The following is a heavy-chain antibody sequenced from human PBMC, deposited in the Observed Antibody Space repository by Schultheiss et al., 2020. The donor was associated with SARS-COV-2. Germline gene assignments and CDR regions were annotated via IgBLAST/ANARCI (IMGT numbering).Heavy chain of an antibody. CDR1: GGSISSGHW. CDR3: ARVQGRSGSPSRYGMDV. V-gene: IGHV4-30-4*02. D-gene: IGHD2-15*01. Sequence: SETLSLTCTVSGGSISSGHWWSWVRQPPGKGLEWIGYIYYSGSTYYNPSLKSRVTISVDTSKNQFSLKLSSVTAADTAVYYCARVQGRSGSPSRYGMDVWGQGTTVTVSS. J-gene: IGHJ6*02. CDR2: IYYSGST.